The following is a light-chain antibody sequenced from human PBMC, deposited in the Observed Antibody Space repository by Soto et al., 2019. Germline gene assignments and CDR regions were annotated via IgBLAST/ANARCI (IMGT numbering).Light chain of an antibody. J-gene: IGKJ4*01. CDR1: QSISSW. Sequence: DIQMTQSPSTLSASVGDRVTITCRASQSISSWLAWYQQKPGKAPNLLIYKASSLESGVPSRFSGSGSGTEFTLTISSLQPDDFATYCCQQYNSYPLTFGRGTKVEIK. V-gene: IGKV1-5*03. CDR2: KAS. CDR3: QQYNSYPLT.